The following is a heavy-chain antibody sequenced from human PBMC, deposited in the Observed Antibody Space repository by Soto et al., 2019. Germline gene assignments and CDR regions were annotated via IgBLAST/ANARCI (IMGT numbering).Heavy chain of an antibody. V-gene: IGHV3-49*03. J-gene: IGHJ6*02. Sequence: GGSLRLSCTASGFTFGDYAMSWFRQAPGKGLEWVGFIRSKAYGGTTEYAGSVKGRFTISRDDSKNTLYLQMNSLKTEDTAVYYCTTGDYQKRLYYYYGMDVWGQGTTVTVSS. D-gene: IGHD4-17*01. CDR2: IRSKAYGGTT. CDR3: TTGDYQKRLYYYYGMDV. CDR1: GFTFGDYA.